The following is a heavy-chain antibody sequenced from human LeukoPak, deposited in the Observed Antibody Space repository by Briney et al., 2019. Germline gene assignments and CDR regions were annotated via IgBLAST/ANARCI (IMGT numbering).Heavy chain of an antibody. CDR1: GSSISSYY. V-gene: IGHV4-59*01. CDR3: ARDGRYAYYYDSSGYYYAAFDI. Sequence: SETLSLTCTVSGSSISSYYWSWIRQPPGKGLEWIGYIYYSGSTNYNPSLKSRVTISVDTSKNQFSLKLSSVTAADTAVYYCARDGRYAYYYDSSGYYYAAFDIWGQGTMVTVSS. D-gene: IGHD3-22*01. CDR2: IYYSGST. J-gene: IGHJ3*02.